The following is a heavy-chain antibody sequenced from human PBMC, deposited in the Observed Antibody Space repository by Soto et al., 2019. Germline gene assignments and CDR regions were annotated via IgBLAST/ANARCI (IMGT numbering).Heavy chain of an antibody. V-gene: IGHV1-69*01. D-gene: IGHD6-13*01. CDR2: IIPIFGTA. Sequence: QVQLVQSGAEVQKPGSSAKVSCKASGGTFSSYAISWVRQAPGQGLEWMGGIIPIFGTANYAQKFQGRVTITADESTSTAYMELSSLRSEDTAVYYCARTSGGIAAAGRNNWFDPWGQGTLVTVSS. CDR1: GGTFSSYA. CDR3: ARTSGGIAAAGRNNWFDP. J-gene: IGHJ5*02.